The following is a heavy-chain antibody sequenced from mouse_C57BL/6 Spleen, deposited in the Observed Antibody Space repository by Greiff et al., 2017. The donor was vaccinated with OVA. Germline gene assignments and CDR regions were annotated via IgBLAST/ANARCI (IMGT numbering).Heavy chain of an antibody. Sequence: VQLQQSGPGLVQPSQSLSLTCSVTGYSITSGYYWNWIRQFPGNKLEWMGYISYDGSNNYNPSLKNRISITRDTSKNQFFLKLNSVTTEDTATYYCARGDYEEGDYWGQGTTLTVSS. J-gene: IGHJ2*01. CDR2: ISYDGSN. CDR1: GYSITSGYY. D-gene: IGHD2-4*01. V-gene: IGHV3-6*01. CDR3: ARGDYEEGDY.